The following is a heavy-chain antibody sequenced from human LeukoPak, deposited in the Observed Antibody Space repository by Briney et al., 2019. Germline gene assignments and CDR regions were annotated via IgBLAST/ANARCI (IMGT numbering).Heavy chain of an antibody. CDR2: IIPIHGTA. CDR1: GGIFSSYA. Sequence: SVKVSCKASGGIFSSYAISWVRQAPGQGLEWMGRIIPIHGTANYAQKFQGRVTITADKSTSTAYMELSSLRSEDTAVYYCARGNLLAVAGTWGYYFDYWGQGTLVTVSS. CDR3: ARGNLLAVAGTWGYYFDY. V-gene: IGHV1-69*04. J-gene: IGHJ4*02. D-gene: IGHD6-19*01.